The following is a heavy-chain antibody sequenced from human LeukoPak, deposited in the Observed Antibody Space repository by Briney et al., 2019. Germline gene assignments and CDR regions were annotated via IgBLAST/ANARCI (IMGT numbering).Heavy chain of an antibody. CDR3: ARAQWLDSFDY. CDR1: GFTFSSYW. CDR2: INSDGTSP. Sequence: GGSLRLSCAASGFTFSSYWMHWVRQAPGKGLVWVSGINSDGTSPIYADSVKGRFTISRDNAKNTLYLQMNSLRAEDTAVYYCARAQWLDSFDYWGQGTLVTVSS. J-gene: IGHJ4*02. D-gene: IGHD6-19*01. V-gene: IGHV3-74*01.